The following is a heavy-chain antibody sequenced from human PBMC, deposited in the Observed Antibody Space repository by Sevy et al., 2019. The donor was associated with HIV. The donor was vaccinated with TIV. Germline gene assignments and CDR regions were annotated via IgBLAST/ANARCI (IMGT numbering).Heavy chain of an antibody. CDR2: IYFGGRT. D-gene: IGHD3-10*01. Sequence: SETLSLTCSVSGDSMTSYYWSWIRQPPGKGLEWIGHIYFGGRTQYNPSLKSRVTISLDSSKHQFSLEVNSVIAADTAVYYCARVITMEGDAFDIWGQGTMVTVSS. V-gene: IGHV4-59*01. CDR3: ARVITMEGDAFDI. J-gene: IGHJ3*02. CDR1: GDSMTSYY.